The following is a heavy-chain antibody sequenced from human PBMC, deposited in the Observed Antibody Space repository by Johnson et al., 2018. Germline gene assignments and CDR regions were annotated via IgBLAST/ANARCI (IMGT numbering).Heavy chain of an antibody. Sequence: VQLVESGAEVKKPGASVKVSCKASGYTFTSYDINWVRQATGQGLEWMGWMNPKSGNTFYAQKFRGRVSMTRDTSISTVYLELSSLRSDDTAVYYCARAGWQHLVHNAFDIWGQGTMVTVSS. CDR1: GYTFTSYD. J-gene: IGHJ3*02. D-gene: IGHD6-13*01. CDR3: ARAGWQHLVHNAFDI. CDR2: MNPKSGNT. V-gene: IGHV1-8*01.